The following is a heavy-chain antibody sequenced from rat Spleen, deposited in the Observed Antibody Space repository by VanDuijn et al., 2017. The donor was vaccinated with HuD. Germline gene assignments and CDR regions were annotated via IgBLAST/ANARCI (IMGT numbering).Heavy chain of an antibody. D-gene: IGHD3-1*01. CDR1: GFSLIRYN. CDR2: MRYNGET. Sequence: QVQLKESGPGLVQPSQTLSLTCTVSGFSLIRYNVHWVRQPPGKGLEWMGRMRYNGETSYNSALKSRLSISRNTSKNQVFLKMNSLQTDDTGTYYCSIHPLYWGQGVMVTVSS. V-gene: IGHV2-63*01. J-gene: IGHJ2*01. CDR3: SIHPLY.